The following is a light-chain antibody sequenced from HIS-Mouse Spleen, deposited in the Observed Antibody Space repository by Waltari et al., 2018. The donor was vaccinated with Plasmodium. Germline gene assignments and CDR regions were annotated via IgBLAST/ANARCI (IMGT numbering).Light chain of an antibody. CDR3: QQYNNWPPTWT. V-gene: IGKV3-15*01. J-gene: IGKJ1*01. CDR2: GAS. CDR1: QSVSSN. Sequence: EIVMTQSPATLSVSPGERATLSCRARQSVSSNLAWYQQKPGQAPRLLIYGASTRATGIPARFIGSGYGTEFTLTISSMQSEDCAVYYCQQYNNWPPTWTFGQGTKVEIK.